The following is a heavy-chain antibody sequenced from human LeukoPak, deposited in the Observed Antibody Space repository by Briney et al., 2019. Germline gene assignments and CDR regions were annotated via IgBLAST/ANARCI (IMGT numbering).Heavy chain of an antibody. V-gene: IGHV3-23*01. CDR2: ISGSGGST. CDR3: AKDYTVTTLYYFDY. J-gene: IGHJ4*02. D-gene: IGHD4-17*01. Sequence: GGSLRLSCEASGSTFSSYAMSWVRQAPGKGLEWVSAISGSGGSTYYADSVKGRFTISRDNSKNTLYLQMNSLRAEDTAVYYCAKDYTVTTLYYFDYWGQGTLVTVSS. CDR1: GSTFSSYA.